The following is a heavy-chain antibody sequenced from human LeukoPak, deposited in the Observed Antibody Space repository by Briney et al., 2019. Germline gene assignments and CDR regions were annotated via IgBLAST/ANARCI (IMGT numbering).Heavy chain of an antibody. V-gene: IGHV4-34*01. CDR3: ARLGYYYDSSGYYSTHAFDI. J-gene: IGHJ3*02. CDR2: INHSGST. CDR1: GGSFSGYY. Sequence: SETLSLTCAVYGGSFSGYYWSWIRQPPGKGLEWIGEINHSGSTNYNPSLKSRVTISVDTSKNQFSLKLSSVTAADTAVYYCARLGYYYDSSGYYSTHAFDIRGQGTMVTVSS. D-gene: IGHD3-22*01.